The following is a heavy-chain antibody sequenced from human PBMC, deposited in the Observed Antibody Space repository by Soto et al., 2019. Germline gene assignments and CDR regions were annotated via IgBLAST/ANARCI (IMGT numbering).Heavy chain of an antibody. CDR1: GDAFKSYA. D-gene: IGHD4-17*01. J-gene: IGHJ4*02. V-gene: IGHV1-69*06. CDR2: IIPSYDRT. CDR3: ARDPTNDYGDDTFDY. Sequence: QVLLLQSGSEVKKAGSSVKVCGKASGDAFKSYAIHWVRQAPGQGLEYMGRIIPSYDRTKYAQKLQGRLTLTADMSTSTVYMELSSLRSEDTAVYYCARDPTNDYGDDTFDYWGQGTKVIVSS.